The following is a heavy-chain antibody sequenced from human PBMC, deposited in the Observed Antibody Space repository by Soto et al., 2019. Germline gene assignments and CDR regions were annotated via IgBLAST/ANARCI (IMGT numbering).Heavy chain of an antibody. V-gene: IGHV4-30-2*01. CDR1: GGSISSVCYS. Sequence: SETLSLTCAVSGGSISSVCYSWSWIRQPPGKGLEWIGYIYHSGSTYYNPSLKSRVTISVDRSKNQFSLKVSSVTAADTAVYYCARVPAPWGQGTLVTVSS. CDR2: IYHSGST. J-gene: IGHJ5*02. CDR3: ARVPAP.